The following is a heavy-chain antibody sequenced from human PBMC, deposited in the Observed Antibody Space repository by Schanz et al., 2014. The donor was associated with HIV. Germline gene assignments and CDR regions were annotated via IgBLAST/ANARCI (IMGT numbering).Heavy chain of an antibody. V-gene: IGHV1-18*01. CDR1: GYTFSNYA. CDR2: DSAYNGNI. J-gene: IGHJ6*02. CDR3: ARGEVPSLGMDV. Sequence: QVQLVQSGAEVKKPGASVKVSCKTSGYTFSNYAIGWVRQAPGQGLEWMAWDSAYNGNIKYAQKIQDRVSMTTDTSTSTAYMELRSLRSDDTAVYYCARGEVPSLGMDVWGQGTTVTVSS. D-gene: IGHD1-26*01.